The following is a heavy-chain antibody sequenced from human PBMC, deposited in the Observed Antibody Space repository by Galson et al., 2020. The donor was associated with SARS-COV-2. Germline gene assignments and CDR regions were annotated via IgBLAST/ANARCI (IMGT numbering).Heavy chain of an antibody. CDR3: ARDFRIYTGAAAGTGGGYYYYGMDV. V-gene: IGHV3-11*01. CDR2: ISSSGSTI. J-gene: IGHJ6*02. D-gene: IGHD6-13*01. CDR1: GFTFSDYY. Sequence: GESLKHSCAASGFTFSDYYMSWIRHAPGKGLEWVSYISSSGSTIYYADSVKGRFTIPRDNAQNSLYLQMNSLRAEDTAVYYCARDFRIYTGAAAGTGGGYYYYGMDVWGQGTTVTVSS.